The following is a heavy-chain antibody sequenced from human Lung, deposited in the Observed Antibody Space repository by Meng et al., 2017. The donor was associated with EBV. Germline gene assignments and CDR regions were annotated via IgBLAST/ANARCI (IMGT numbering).Heavy chain of an antibody. Sequence: QVQVGQSGAEVKQPGDSEKVSCKASGYTFTSYGISWVRQAPGQGLEWMGWISGYNGNTNYAQKLQGRVTMTTDTSTSTAYMELRSLRSDDTAVYYCAREADGATFDYWGQGTLVTVSS. V-gene: IGHV1-18*01. J-gene: IGHJ4*02. D-gene: IGHD1-26*01. CDR2: ISGYNGNT. CDR1: GYTFTSYG. CDR3: AREADGATFDY.